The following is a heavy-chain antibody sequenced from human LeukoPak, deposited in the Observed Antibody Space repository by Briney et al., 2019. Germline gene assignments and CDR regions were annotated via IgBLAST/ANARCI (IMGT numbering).Heavy chain of an antibody. J-gene: IGHJ3*02. CDR2: ISYDGGNK. CDR1: GFTFSSND. V-gene: IGHV3-30*18. D-gene: IGHD3-22*01. Sequence: GGSLRLSCAASGFTFSSNDIHWIRQAPGKGLEWVVVISYDGGNKYYADSVKGRFAISRDNSKNTLYLQMNSLRAEDTAVYYCAKGTHYYDSSGYWGAFDIWGQGTMVTVSS. CDR3: AKGTHYYDSSGYWGAFDI.